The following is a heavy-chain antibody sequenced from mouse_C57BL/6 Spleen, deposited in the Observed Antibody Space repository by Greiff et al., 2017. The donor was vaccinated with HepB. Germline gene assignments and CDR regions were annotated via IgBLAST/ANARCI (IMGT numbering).Heavy chain of an antibody. CDR3: ARDDYRYAMDY. D-gene: IGHD2-12*01. V-gene: IGHV1-80*01. CDR2: IYPGDGDT. CDR1: GYAFSSYW. Sequence: VQLQQSGAELVKPGASVKISCKASGYAFSSYWMNWVKQRPGKGLEWIGQIYPGDGDTNYNGKFKGKATLTADKSSSTAYMQLRSLTSEDSAVYVCARDDYRYAMDYWGQGTSVTVSS. J-gene: IGHJ4*01.